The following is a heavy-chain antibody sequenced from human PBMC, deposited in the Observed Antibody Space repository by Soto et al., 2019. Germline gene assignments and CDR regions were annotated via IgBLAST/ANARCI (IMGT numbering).Heavy chain of an antibody. CDR3: ARDKITGLFEY. Sequence: PSETLSLTCTVSGGSISNGGYYWSWIRQHPGKGLEWIGYIYYGGSTYYNPSLKSRVTISVDTSKNQFSLKLTSVTAADTAVYYCARDKITGLFEYWGQGTLVTVSS. CDR2: IYYGGST. J-gene: IGHJ4*02. CDR1: GGSISNGGYY. V-gene: IGHV4-31*03. D-gene: IGHD2-8*02.